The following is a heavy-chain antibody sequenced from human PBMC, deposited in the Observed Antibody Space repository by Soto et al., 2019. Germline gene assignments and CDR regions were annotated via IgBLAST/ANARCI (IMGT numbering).Heavy chain of an antibody. CDR2: ISKDGATA. V-gene: IGHV3-30-3*01. Sequence: QVHLVESGGGVVQPGRSLRLSCAASGFSLSSYAMHWVRQAPGKGLEWVAIISKDGATANYADSVKGRFTISRDNSNNTLYLQLNSPRTEDTALYYCGREALTWYYLDCWGQGALVTVSS. J-gene: IGHJ4*02. D-gene: IGHD2-8*02. CDR3: GREALTWYYLDC. CDR1: GFSLSSYA.